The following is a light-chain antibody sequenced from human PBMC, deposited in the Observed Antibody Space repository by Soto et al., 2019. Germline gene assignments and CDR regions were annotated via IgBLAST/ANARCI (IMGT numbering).Light chain of an antibody. J-gene: IGLJ1*01. CDR3: ATWDTILNGFV. CDR2: ENN. Sequence: QPVLTQPPSASGTPGQRVTISCSGSSYNIAFNPLNWYQHLPGTAPKVLVYENNRRPSGVPDRFSGSKSGTSASLAISGLQSEDEADYFCATWDTILNGFVSGTGTKLTVL. CDR1: SYNIAFNP. V-gene: IGLV1-44*01.